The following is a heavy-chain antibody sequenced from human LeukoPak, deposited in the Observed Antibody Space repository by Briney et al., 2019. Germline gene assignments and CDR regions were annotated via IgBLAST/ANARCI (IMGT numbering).Heavy chain of an antibody. CDR2: ISSSSSYI. CDR1: GFTFSSYS. D-gene: IGHD2-15*01. CDR3: ARVLRYCSGGNCYSGGLGYMDV. Sequence: GGSLRLSCAASGFTFSSYSMNWVRQAPGKGLEWVSSISSSSSYIYYADSVKGRFTISRNNAKNSLFLQMNSLRAEDTAVYYCARVLRYCSGGNCYSGGLGYMDVWGKGTTVTISS. J-gene: IGHJ6*03. V-gene: IGHV3-21*04.